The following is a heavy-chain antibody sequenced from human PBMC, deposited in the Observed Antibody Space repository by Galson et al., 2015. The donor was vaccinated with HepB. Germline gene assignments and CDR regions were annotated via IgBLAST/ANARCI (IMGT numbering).Heavy chain of an antibody. Sequence: LRLSCAASGFSFSNYWMSWVRQAPGKGLEWVSAISGSGGSTYYADSVKGRFTISRDNSKNTLYLQMNSLRAEDTAVYYCAKDLNDFWSGYRYYFDYWGQGTLVTVSS. CDR2: ISGSGGST. CDR3: AKDLNDFWSGYRYYFDY. J-gene: IGHJ4*02. V-gene: IGHV3-23*01. CDR1: GFSFSNYW. D-gene: IGHD3-3*01.